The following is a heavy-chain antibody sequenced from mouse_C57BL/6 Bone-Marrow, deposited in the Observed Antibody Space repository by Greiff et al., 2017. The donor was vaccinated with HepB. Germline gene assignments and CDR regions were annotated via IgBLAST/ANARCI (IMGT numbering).Heavy chain of an antibody. CDR3: TRSTVVARGAMDY. D-gene: IGHD1-1*01. J-gene: IGHJ4*01. V-gene: IGHV14-1*01. CDR2: IDPEDGDT. CDR1: GFNIKDYY. Sequence: VQLQQSGAELVRPGASVKLSCTASGFNIKDYYIHWVKQRPEQGLEWIGRIDPEDGDTEYAPKFQGKATMTADTSSNTAYLQLSSLTSEDTAVYYCTRSTVVARGAMDYWGQGTSVTVSS.